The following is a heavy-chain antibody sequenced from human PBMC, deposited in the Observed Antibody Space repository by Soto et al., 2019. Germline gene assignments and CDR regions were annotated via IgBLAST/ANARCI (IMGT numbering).Heavy chain of an antibody. Sequence: ASVKVSCKASGYTFTSYAMHWVRQAPGQRLEWMGWINAGNGYTKYSQKFQGRVTITRDTSASTAYMELSSLRSEDTAVYYCARLPTVTTPLDYWGQGTLVTVSS. CDR3: ARLPTVTTPLDY. V-gene: IGHV1-3*01. CDR1: GYTFTSYA. D-gene: IGHD4-17*01. J-gene: IGHJ4*02. CDR2: INAGNGYT.